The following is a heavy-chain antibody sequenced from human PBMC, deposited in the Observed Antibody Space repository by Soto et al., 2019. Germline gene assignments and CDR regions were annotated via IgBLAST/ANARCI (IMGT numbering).Heavy chain of an antibody. J-gene: IGHJ4*02. D-gene: IGHD1-7*01. CDR1: GFTFSDFE. CDR3: ARRTGTAPRFDY. V-gene: IGHV3-30-3*01. Sequence: QVQLVESGGGVVQPGRSLRLSCSASGFTFSDFEMYWVRQAPGKGLDWESFISYDGSNQYYAGSVKGRFTVSRDNSKNTLFLLMNSLRPEDTAVYFCARRTGTAPRFDYWGQGTLVTVSS. CDR2: ISYDGSNQ.